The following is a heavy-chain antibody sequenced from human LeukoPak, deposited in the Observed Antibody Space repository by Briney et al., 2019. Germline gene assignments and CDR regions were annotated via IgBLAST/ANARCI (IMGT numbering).Heavy chain of an antibody. Sequence: RPSETLSLTCAVYGGSFSGYYWSWIRQPPGKGLEWIGEINHSGSTNYNPSLKSRVTISVDTSKNQFSLKLSSVTAADTAVYYCARQAAAGFDYWGQGTLVTVPS. J-gene: IGHJ4*02. D-gene: IGHD6-13*01. V-gene: IGHV4-34*01. CDR2: INHSGST. CDR3: ARQAAAGFDY. CDR1: GGSFSGYY.